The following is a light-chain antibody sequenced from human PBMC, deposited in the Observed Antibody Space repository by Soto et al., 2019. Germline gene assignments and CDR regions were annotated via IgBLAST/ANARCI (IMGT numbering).Light chain of an antibody. Sequence: QSALTQPASVSGSPGQSITISCAGTSSDIGGYDYVSWYQQHPGKAPKLMIFDVSNRPSGVSNRFSGSKSGNTASLTISGLRAGDEADYYCSSYAGSSTYVFGTGTKLTVL. J-gene: IGLJ1*01. V-gene: IGLV2-14*03. CDR1: SSDIGGYDY. CDR2: DVS. CDR3: SSYAGSSTYV.